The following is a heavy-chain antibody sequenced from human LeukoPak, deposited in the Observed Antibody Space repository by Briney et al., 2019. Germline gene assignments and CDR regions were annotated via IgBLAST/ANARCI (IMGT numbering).Heavy chain of an antibody. Sequence: GASVKVSCKXSGYTFTGYYMHWVRQAPGQGLEWMGRINPNSGGTNYAQKFQGRVTMTRDTSIGTAYMELSRLRSDDAAVYYCARPYDSSAFLPFDYWGQGTLVTVSS. CDR2: INPNSGGT. CDR1: GYTFTGYY. D-gene: IGHD3-22*01. J-gene: IGHJ4*02. CDR3: ARPYDSSAFLPFDY. V-gene: IGHV1-2*06.